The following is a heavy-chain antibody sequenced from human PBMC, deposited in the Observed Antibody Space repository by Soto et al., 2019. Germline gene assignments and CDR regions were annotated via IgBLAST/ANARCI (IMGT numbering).Heavy chain of an antibody. CDR2: IYYSGST. CDR1: GGSISSGGYY. CDR3: ARRTQYYYGSGSYNWFDP. D-gene: IGHD3-10*01. J-gene: IGHJ5*02. Sequence: SETLSLTCTVSGGSISSGGYYWSWIRQHPGKGLEWIGYIYYSGSTYYNPSLKSRVTIPVDTSKNQFSLKLSSVTAADTAVYYCARRTQYYYGSGSYNWFDPWGQGTLVTVSS. V-gene: IGHV4-31*03.